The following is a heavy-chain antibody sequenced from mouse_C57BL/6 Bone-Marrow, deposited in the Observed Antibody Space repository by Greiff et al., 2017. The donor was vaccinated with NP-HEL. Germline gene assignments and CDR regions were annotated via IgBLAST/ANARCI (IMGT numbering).Heavy chain of an antibody. D-gene: IGHD1-1*01. J-gene: IGHJ2*01. Sequence: EVQLQQSGAELVRPGASVKLSCTASGFNIKDDYMHWVKQRPEQGLEWIGWIDPENGDTEYASKFQGKATITADTSSNTAYLQLSSLTSEDIAVYYCATSINTVVDYWGQGTTLTVSS. CDR3: ATSINTVVDY. CDR2: IDPENGDT. V-gene: IGHV14-4*01. CDR1: GFNIKDDY.